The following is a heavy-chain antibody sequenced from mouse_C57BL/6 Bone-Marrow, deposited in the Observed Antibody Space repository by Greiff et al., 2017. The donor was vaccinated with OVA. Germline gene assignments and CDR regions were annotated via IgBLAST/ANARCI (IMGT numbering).Heavy chain of an antibody. CDR3: ARSWASFDY. CDR2: IRNKANGYTN. Sequence: EVHLVESGGGLVQPGGSLSLSCAASGYTFTDYYMSWVRQPPGKALEWLGFIRNKANGYTNEYSASVKGRFTISRDNSQSILYLQMNALRAEARATYCCARSWASFDYWGQGTTVTVSS. CDR1: GYTFTDYY. J-gene: IGHJ2*01. V-gene: IGHV7-3*01. D-gene: IGHD6-1*01.